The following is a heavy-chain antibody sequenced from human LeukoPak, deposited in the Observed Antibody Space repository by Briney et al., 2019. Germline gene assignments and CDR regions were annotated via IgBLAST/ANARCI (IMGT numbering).Heavy chain of an antibody. V-gene: IGHV4-4*02. D-gene: IGHD4-17*01. CDR1: GGSISSSNW. CDR2: IYHSGST. J-gene: IGHJ4*02. Sequence: PSETLSLTCAVSGGSISSSNWWSWVRPPPRKGLEWIGEIYHSGSTNYNPSLKSRVTISLDMPKNQFSLKLSSVTAADTAVYYCASGDYNYFDYWGQGTLVTVSS. CDR3: ASGDYNYFDY.